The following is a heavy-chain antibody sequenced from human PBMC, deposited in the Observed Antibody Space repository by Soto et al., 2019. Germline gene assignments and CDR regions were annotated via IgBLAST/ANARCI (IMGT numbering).Heavy chain of an antibody. CDR1: GGSISSSNYY. Sequence: PSETLSLTCTVSGGSISSSNYYWGWIRQPPGKGLEWIGSIYYSGSTYYNPSLKSRVTISVDTSKNRISLELTSVTAADTAVYYCARDYFGDYKPAYRGQGTKVTVSS. CDR2: IYYSGST. D-gene: IGHD4-17*01. V-gene: IGHV4-39*07. CDR3: ARDYFGDYKPAY. J-gene: IGHJ4*02.